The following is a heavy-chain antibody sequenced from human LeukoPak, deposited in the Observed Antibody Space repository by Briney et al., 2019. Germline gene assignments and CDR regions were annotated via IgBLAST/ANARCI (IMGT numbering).Heavy chain of an antibody. CDR3: ARVGDDSSGYYYRTTHYYYYGMDV. V-gene: IGHV4-31*03. CDR2: IYYSGST. J-gene: IGHJ6*02. D-gene: IGHD3-22*01. Sequence: PSQTLSLTCTVSGGSISSGGYYWSWIRQHPGTGLEWIGYIYYSGSTYYNPSLKSRVTISVDTSKNQFSLKLSSVTAADTAVYYCARVGDDSSGYYYRTTHYYYYGMDVWGQGTTVTVSS. CDR1: GGSISSGGYY.